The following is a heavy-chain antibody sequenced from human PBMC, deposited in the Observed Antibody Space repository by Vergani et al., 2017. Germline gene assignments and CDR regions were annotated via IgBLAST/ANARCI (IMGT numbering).Heavy chain of an antibody. J-gene: IGHJ4*02. Sequence: QVQLVESGGGLVKPGGSLRLSCTASGFFFSDYYMSWLRQAPGKGLEWISYIASSDTTVYYADSVKGRFTISRDNAKNSLYLEMNSLRAADTAVYYCANDYLDFSGAGSPYYFDHWGKGTQVTVSS. V-gene: IGHV3-11*04. CDR1: GFFFSDYY. D-gene: IGHD3-10*01. CDR3: ANDYLDFSGAGSPYYFDH. CDR2: IASSDTTV.